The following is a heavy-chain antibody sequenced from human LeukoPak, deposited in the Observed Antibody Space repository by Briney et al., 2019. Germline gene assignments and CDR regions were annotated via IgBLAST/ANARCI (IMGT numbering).Heavy chain of an antibody. J-gene: IGHJ6*02. V-gene: IGHV1-2*02. CDR1: GYTFTGYY. D-gene: IGHD6-13*01. CDR2: INPNSGGT. Sequence: EASVKVSCKASGYTFTGYYMHWVRQAPGQGLEWMGWINPNSGGTNYAQKFQGRVTMTRDTSISTAYMELSRLRSDDTAVYYCARDGSSSWYNAFSAYYYGMDVWGQGTTVTVSS. CDR3: ARDGSSSWYNAFSAYYYGMDV.